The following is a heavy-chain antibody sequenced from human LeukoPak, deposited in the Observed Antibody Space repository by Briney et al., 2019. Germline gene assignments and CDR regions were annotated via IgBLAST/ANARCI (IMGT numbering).Heavy chain of an antibody. CDR2: IYTGGST. Sequence: GGSLRLSCAASGFTVSSNYMSWVRQAAGKGLEWVSVIYTGGSTYYADSVKGRFTISRDNSKNTLYLQMNSLRAEDTAVYYCARPRLRWTQDGMDVWGQGTTVTVSS. D-gene: IGHD4-23*01. V-gene: IGHV3-66*04. CDR1: GFTVSSNY. CDR3: ARPRLRWTQDGMDV. J-gene: IGHJ6*02.